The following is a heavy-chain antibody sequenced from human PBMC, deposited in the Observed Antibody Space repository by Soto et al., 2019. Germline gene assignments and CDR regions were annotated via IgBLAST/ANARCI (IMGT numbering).Heavy chain of an antibody. D-gene: IGHD1-1*01. CDR1: GGSISSGGYY. J-gene: IGHJ4*02. CDR2: IYYSGST. V-gene: IGHV4-31*03. Sequence: QVQLQESGPGLVKPSQTLSLTCTVSGGSISSGGYYWSWIRQHPGKGLEWIGYIYYSGSTYYNPSLKSRVTISLATSKNQFSLKLSSVTAADTAVYYCSRGAGNWRNFDYWGQGTLVTVSS. CDR3: SRGAGNWRNFDY.